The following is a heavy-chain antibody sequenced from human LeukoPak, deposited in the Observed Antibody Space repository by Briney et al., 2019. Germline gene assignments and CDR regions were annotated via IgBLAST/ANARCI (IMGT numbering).Heavy chain of an antibody. CDR3: ARVRNPPQEWDLIDS. V-gene: IGHV4-31*03. CDR1: GGSISSGGYY. D-gene: IGHD3-10*01. Sequence: SETLSLTCTVSGGSISSGGYYWTWIRQHPGEGLEWIGYIYHSGNTYYNPSLKSRIVISVDTSKNQFSLKVTSVTAADTAVYYCARVRNPPQEWDLIDSWGKGTLVTVS. J-gene: IGHJ4*02. CDR2: IYHSGNT.